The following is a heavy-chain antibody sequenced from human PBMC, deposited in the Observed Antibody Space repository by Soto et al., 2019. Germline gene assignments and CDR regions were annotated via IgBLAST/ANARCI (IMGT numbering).Heavy chain of an antibody. Sequence: KLGGSLRLSCAASGFTFRSFTMNWVRQAPGKGLEWVSTISSNSAYIYYTDALRGRFTISRDNAKNSLHLQMNSLRAEDTAVYYRTRDASRDSSARGWFDPWGPGTLVTVSS. CDR2: ISSNSAYI. CDR1: GFTFRSFT. V-gene: IGHV3-21*01. D-gene: IGHD6-13*01. CDR3: TRDASRDSSARGWFDP. J-gene: IGHJ5*02.